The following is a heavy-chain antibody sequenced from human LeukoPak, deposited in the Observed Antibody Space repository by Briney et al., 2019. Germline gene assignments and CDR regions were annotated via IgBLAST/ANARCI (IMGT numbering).Heavy chain of an antibody. Sequence: GGSLRLSCAASGFTFSSYAMSWVRQAPGKGLEWVSAISGSGGSTYYADSVKGRFTISRDNSKNTLYLQMNSLRAEDTAVYYCAKSGPRQTSSGYDRAFDYWGQGTLVTVSS. J-gene: IGHJ4*02. CDR2: ISGSGGST. V-gene: IGHV3-23*01. CDR3: AKSGPRQTSSGYDRAFDY. D-gene: IGHD5-12*01. CDR1: GFTFSSYA.